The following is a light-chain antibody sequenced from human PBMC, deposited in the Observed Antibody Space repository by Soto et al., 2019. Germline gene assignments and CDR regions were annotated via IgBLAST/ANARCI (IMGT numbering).Light chain of an antibody. CDR3: QQYDTLPRT. V-gene: IGKV3-20*01. J-gene: IGKJ1*01. CDR2: GAS. Sequence: EIVLTQSPATLSLSPGERATLSCRASQSVSSYLAWYQQKPGQAPRLLIYGASNRATGIPDRFNGSGSGTDFTLTISRLEPEDSAVYYCQQYDTLPRTFGQGTKVDIK. CDR1: QSVSSY.